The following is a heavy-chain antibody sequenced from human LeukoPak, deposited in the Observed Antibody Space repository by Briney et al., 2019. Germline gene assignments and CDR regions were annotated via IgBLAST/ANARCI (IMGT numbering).Heavy chain of an antibody. CDR3: ARATTVVTHYYYGMDV. J-gene: IGHJ6*02. CDR1: GYSFTSYW. Sequence: GESLKTSCKGSGYSFTSYWIGWVRQMPGKGLEWMGIIYPGDSDTRYSPSFQGQVTISADKSISTAYLQWSSLKASDTAMYYCARATTVVTHYYYGMDVWGQGTTVTVSS. CDR2: IYPGDSDT. V-gene: IGHV5-51*01. D-gene: IGHD4-23*01.